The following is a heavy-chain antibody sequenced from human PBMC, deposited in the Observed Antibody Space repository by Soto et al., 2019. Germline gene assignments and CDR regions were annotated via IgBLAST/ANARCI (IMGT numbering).Heavy chain of an antibody. J-gene: IGHJ4*02. CDR3: ARDSGNYGFFGIDY. Sequence: HPGGSLRLSCAASRFTFSNYAMSWVRQAPGKGLEWVSAISAGGGSTNYADSVKGRFTISRDNSKNTLYLQVNSLRAEDTAVYYCARDSGNYGFFGIDYWGQGTLVTVSS. CDR1: RFTFSNYA. V-gene: IGHV3-23*01. D-gene: IGHD3-10*01. CDR2: ISAGGGST.